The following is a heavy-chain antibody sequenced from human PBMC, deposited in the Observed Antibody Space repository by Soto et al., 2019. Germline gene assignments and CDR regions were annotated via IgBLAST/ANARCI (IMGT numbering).Heavy chain of an antibody. Sequence: QMPGKGLEWMGIIYPGDSDTRYSPSFQGQVTISADKSITTAYLQWSSLKASDTAMYYCARGYCTTTICDPWFDPWGQGTLVTVSS. D-gene: IGHD2-2*01. CDR2: IYPGDSDT. V-gene: IGHV5-51*01. J-gene: IGHJ5*02. CDR3: ARGYCTTTICDPWFDP.